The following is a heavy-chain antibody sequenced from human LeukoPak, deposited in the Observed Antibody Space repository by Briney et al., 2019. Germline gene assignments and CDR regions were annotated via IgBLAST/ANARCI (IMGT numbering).Heavy chain of an antibody. CDR2: ISSDGSNN. J-gene: IGHJ4*02. Sequence: PGGSLRLSCAASGFTFSSYAMHWVRQAPGKGLEWVAVISSDGSNNYYTDSVKGRFTISRDNSKNTLYLQMSSLRADDTAVYYCVRGTGYWGQGTLVTVSS. CDR1: GFTFSSYA. CDR3: VRGTGY. V-gene: IGHV3-30*14.